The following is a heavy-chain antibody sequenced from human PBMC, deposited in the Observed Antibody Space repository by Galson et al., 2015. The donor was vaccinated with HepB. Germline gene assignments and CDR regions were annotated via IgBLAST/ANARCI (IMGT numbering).Heavy chain of an antibody. J-gene: IGHJ3*02. Sequence: SLRLSCAASGFTFSSYAMHWVRQAPGRGLEWVAVISYDGSNKYYADSVKGRFTISRDNSKNTLYLQMNSLRAEDTAVYYCARDSGGRDPVAAFDIWGQGTMVTVSS. CDR3: ARDSGGRDPVAAFDI. CDR1: GFTFSSYA. CDR2: ISYDGSNK. V-gene: IGHV3-30-3*01. D-gene: IGHD3-10*01.